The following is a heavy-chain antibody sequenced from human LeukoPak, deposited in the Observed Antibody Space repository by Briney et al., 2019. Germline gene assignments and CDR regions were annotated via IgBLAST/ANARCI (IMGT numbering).Heavy chain of an antibody. Sequence: ASVKVSCKASGCTFTIYGIGWVRQAPGQGLEWMGYISPYNGNADYAQNLQGRVSMTTDTSTTTAYMELRSLTSDDTAVCYCAREGSQALDHWGQGTLVTVSS. J-gene: IGHJ4*02. CDR2: ISPYNGNA. D-gene: IGHD3-10*01. CDR3: AREGSQALDH. V-gene: IGHV1-18*01. CDR1: GCTFTIYG.